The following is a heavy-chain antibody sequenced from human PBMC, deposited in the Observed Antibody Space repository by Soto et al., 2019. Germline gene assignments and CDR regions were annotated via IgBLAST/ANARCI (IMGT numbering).Heavy chain of an antibody. D-gene: IGHD4-4*01. J-gene: IGHJ4*02. Sequence: SETLSLTCAVSGGSISSGGYSWSWIRQPPGKGLEWVGYIYHSGSTYYNPSLKSRVTISVDRSKNQFPLKLSSVTAADTAVYYCARGMTTVTTLDYWGQGTLVTVSS. CDR1: GGSISSGGYS. CDR2: IYHSGST. CDR3: ARGMTTVTTLDY. V-gene: IGHV4-30-2*01.